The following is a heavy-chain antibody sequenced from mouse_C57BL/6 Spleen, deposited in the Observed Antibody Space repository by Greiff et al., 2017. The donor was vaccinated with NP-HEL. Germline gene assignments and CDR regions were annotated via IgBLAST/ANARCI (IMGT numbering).Heavy chain of an antibody. CDR3: ARAGRGAMDY. J-gene: IGHJ4*01. V-gene: IGHV5-17*01. D-gene: IGHD3-3*01. CDR1: GFTFSDYG. CDR2: ISSGSSTI. Sequence: EVMLVESGGGLVKPGGSLKLSCAASGFTFSDYGMHWVRQAPEKGLEWVAYISSGSSTIYYADTVKGRFTISRDNAKNTLFLQMTSLRSEDTAMYYCARAGRGAMDYWGQGTSVTVSS.